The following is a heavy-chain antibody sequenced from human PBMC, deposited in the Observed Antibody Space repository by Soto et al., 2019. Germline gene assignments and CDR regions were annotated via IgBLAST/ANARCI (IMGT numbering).Heavy chain of an antibody. Sequence: PSETLSLTCTVSGGSISSGDYYWSWIRQPPGKGLEWIGYIYYSGGTYYNPSLKSRVTISVDTSKNQFSLKLSSVTAADTAVYYCASFGVVVSDFDYWGQGTLVTVSS. CDR1: GGSISSGDYY. CDR3: ASFGVVVSDFDY. J-gene: IGHJ4*02. D-gene: IGHD3-22*01. CDR2: IYYSGGT. V-gene: IGHV4-30-4*01.